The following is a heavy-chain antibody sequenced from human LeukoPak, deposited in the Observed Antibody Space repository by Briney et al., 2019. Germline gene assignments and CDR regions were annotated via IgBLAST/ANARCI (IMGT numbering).Heavy chain of an antibody. V-gene: IGHV4-31*03. D-gene: IGHD6-13*01. J-gene: IGHJ4*02. Sequence: SETLSLTCTVSGGSISSGGYYWSWIRQHPGKGLEWIGYIYYSGSTYYNPSLKSRVTISVGTSKNQFSLKLSSVTAADTAVYYCATCSSSWYALDYWGQGTLVTVSS. CDR1: GGSISSGGYY. CDR3: ATCSSSWYALDY. CDR2: IYYSGST.